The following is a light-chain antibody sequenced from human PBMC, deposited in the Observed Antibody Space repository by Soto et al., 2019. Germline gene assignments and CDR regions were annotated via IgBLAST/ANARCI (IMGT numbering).Light chain of an antibody. CDR2: GAS. CDR1: QSVSSN. J-gene: IGKJ5*01. Sequence: EIVMTQSPATLSVSPGERATLSCRASQSVSSNLAWYQQKPGQAPRLLIYGASTRATGIPARFSGSGSGTEFTLTISSLQSEDFAAYSCQQYNNWPPITFGQGTRLEIK. V-gene: IGKV3-15*01. CDR3: QQYNNWPPIT.